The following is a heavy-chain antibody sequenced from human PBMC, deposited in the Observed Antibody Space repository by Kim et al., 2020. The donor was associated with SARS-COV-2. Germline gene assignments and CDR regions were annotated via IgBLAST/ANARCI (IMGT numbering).Heavy chain of an antibody. CDR2: IYYSGST. J-gene: IGHJ2*01. CDR1: GGSISSGGYY. V-gene: IGHV4-31*03. Sequence: SETLSLTCTVSGGSISSGGYYWSWIRQHPGKGLEWIGYIYYSGSTYYNPSLKSRVTISVDTSKNQFSLKLSSVTAADTAVYYCARVPGAWGTGYCSSTSCYYFDLWGRGTLVTVSS. CDR3: ARVPGAWGTGYCSSTSCYYFDL. D-gene: IGHD2-2*01.